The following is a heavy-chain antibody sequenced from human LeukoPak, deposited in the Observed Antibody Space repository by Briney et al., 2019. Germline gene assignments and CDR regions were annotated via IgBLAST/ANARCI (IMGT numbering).Heavy chain of an antibody. Sequence: GGSLRLSCAASGFTFSSYWMSWVRQAPGKGLEWVANIKQDGSEKYYVDSVKGRFTISRDNAKNSLYLQMNSLRAEDTAVYYCARGGYSGYDDFDYWGQGTLVTVSS. D-gene: IGHD5-12*01. CDR3: ARGGYSGYDDFDY. V-gene: IGHV3-7*01. CDR1: GFTFSSYW. CDR2: IKQDGSEK. J-gene: IGHJ4*02.